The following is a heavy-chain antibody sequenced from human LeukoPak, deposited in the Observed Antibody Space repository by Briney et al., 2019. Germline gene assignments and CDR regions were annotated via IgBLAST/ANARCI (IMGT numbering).Heavy chain of an antibody. Sequence: TSETLSLTCTVSDDSITMYYWTWIRQPPGKGLEWLGYVHHTGSTKFNPSLNGRVSISRDTSNNFFSLRLRSVTAADTAVYFCARGRVSSSTWYSTYYYFFYMDFWGKGTTVTVSS. J-gene: IGHJ6*03. CDR1: DDSITMYY. CDR2: VHHTGST. D-gene: IGHD4-11*01. V-gene: IGHV4-59*01. CDR3: ARGRVSSSTWYSTYYYFFYMDF.